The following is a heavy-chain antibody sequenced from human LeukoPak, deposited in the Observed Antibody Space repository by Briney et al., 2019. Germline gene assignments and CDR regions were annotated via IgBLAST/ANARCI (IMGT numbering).Heavy chain of an antibody. Sequence: PGGSLRLSCAASGFTYSRYAMSWVRQAPGKGLEWVSAISGNGGSTYYADSVKGRFTISRDNSKNTLYLQMISLRAEDTAVYYCAKGPAYSSFDYWGQGTLVTVSS. CDR3: AKGPAYSSFDY. D-gene: IGHD6-19*01. V-gene: IGHV3-23*01. CDR2: ISGNGGST. CDR1: GFTYSRYA. J-gene: IGHJ4*02.